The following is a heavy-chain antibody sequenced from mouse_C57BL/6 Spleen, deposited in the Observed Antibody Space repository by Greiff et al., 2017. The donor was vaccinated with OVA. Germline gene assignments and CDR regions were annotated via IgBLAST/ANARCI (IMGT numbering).Heavy chain of an antibody. CDR1: GYTFTTYP. CDR2: FHPYNDDT. Sequence: VQLVESGAELVKPGASVKMSCKASGYTFTTYPIEWMKQNHGKSLEWIGNFHPYNDDTKYNEKFKGKATLTVEKSSSTVYLELSRLTSDDSAVYYCARMGYGSSYGFAYWGQGTLVTVSA. D-gene: IGHD1-1*01. J-gene: IGHJ3*01. V-gene: IGHV1-47*01. CDR3: ARMGYGSSYGFAY.